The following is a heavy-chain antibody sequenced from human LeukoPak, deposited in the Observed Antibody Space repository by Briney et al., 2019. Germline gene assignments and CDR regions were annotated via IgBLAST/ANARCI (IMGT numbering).Heavy chain of an antibody. CDR2: ITSGSSTI. J-gene: IGHJ4*02. V-gene: IGHV3-48*02. D-gene: IGHD3-10*01. CDR3: ARDRPNTGFDFDY. CDR1: GFTVSSNY. Sequence: GGSLRLSCAASGFTVSSNYMNWVRQAPGKGLEWLSYITSGSSTIYYADSVRGRFTISRDNAKNSLYLQMDSLRDEDTAVYYCARDRPNTGFDFDYWGRGTLVTVSS.